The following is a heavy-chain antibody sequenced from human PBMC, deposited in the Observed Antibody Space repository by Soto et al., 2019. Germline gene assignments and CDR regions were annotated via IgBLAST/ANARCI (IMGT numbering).Heavy chain of an antibody. CDR2: IYYSGST. V-gene: IGHV4-59*01. Sequence: SETLSLTCTVSGGSISSYYWSWIRQPPGKGLEWIGYIYYSGSTNYNPSLKSRVTISVDTSKNQFSLKLSSVTAADTAVYYCARASVHLQVPNWFDTWGQGTLVTVSS. CDR3: ARASVHLQVPNWFDT. J-gene: IGHJ5*02. D-gene: IGHD2-2*01. CDR1: GGSISSYY.